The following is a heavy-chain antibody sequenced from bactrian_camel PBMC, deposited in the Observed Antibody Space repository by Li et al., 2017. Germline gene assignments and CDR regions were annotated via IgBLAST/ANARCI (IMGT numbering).Heavy chain of an antibody. D-gene: IGHD7*01. CDR1: GFALSDAD. V-gene: IGHV3S55*01. J-gene: IGHJ4*01. Sequence: VQLVESGGGSVQAGGSLTLSCTTSGFALSDADMGWYRQAPGNECELVSTISSDSTYRTDSVKGRFSISRDNAKNTLNLQMNSLKPDDSGMYFCAADRYSTYWWHRDYKHWGQGTQVTVS. CDR2: ISSDST. CDR3: AADRYSTYWWHRDYKH.